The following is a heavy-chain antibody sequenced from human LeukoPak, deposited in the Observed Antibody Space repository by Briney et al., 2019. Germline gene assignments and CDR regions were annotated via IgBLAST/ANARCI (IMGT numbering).Heavy chain of an antibody. CDR3: ARVPDNWGVGDYIDY. J-gene: IGHJ4*02. D-gene: IGHD7-27*01. CDR2: ISAYNGNT. Sequence: ASVKVSCKASGGTFSSYAISWVRQAPGQGLEWMGWISAYNGNTNYAQKLQGRVTMTTDTSTSTAYMELRSLRSDDTAVYYCARVPDNWGVGDYIDYWGQGTLVTVSS. V-gene: IGHV1-18*01. CDR1: GGTFSSYA.